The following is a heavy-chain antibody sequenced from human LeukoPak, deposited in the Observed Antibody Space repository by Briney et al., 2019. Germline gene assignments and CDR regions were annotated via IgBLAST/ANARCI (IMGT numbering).Heavy chain of an antibody. V-gene: IGHV1-18*01. CDR3: ARGYVDFWSGYCMASFYYYGMDV. Sequence: RASVKVSCKASGYTFTSYGISWVRQAPGQGLEWMGWISAYNGNTNYAQKLQGRVTMTTDTSTSTAYMELRSLRSDDTAVYYCARGYVDFWSGYCMASFYYYGMDVWGQGTTVTVSS. CDR2: ISAYNGNT. J-gene: IGHJ6*02. D-gene: IGHD3-3*01. CDR1: GYTFTSYG.